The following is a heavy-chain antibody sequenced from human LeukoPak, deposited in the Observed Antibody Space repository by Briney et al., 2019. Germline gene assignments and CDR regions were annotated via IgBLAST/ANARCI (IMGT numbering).Heavy chain of an antibody. CDR2: IYPGDSDT. V-gene: IGHV5-51*01. Sequence: GESLKISCKGSGYSFTSYWIGWVRQMPGKGLEWMGIIYPGDSDTRYSPSFQGQVTISADKSISTAYLQWSSLKASDTAMYYCARRGSSGYYGYWYFDLWGRGTLVTVSS. D-gene: IGHD3-22*01. CDR1: GYSFTSYW. J-gene: IGHJ2*01. CDR3: ARRGSSGYYGYWYFDL.